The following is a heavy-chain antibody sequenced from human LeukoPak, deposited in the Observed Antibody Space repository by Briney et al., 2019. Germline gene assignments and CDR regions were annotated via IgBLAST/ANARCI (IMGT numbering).Heavy chain of an antibody. CDR2: IIPIFGTA. CDR1: GGTSSSYA. Sequence: ASVKVSCKASGGTSSSYAISWVRQAPGQGLEWMGGIIPIFGTANYAQKFQGRVTITADESTSTAYMELSSLRSEDTAVYYCARDQYCSSTSCYHDAFDIWGQGTMVTVSS. CDR3: ARDQYCSSTSCYHDAFDI. V-gene: IGHV1-69*13. J-gene: IGHJ3*02. D-gene: IGHD2-2*01.